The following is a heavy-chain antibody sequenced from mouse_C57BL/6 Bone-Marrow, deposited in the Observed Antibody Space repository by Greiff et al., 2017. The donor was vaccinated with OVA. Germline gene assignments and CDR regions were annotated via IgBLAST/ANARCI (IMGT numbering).Heavy chain of an antibody. CDR2: IRNKANNHAT. CDR1: GFTFSDAW. D-gene: IGHD2-4*01. J-gene: IGHJ1*03. CDR3: TRDYDYHWYFDV. Sequence: LQQSGGGLVQPGGSMKLSCAASGFTFSDAWMDWVRQSPEKGLEWVAEIRNKANNHATYYAESVKGRFTILRDDSKSSVYLQMNSLRAEDTGIYYCTRDYDYHWYFDVWGTGTTVTVSS. V-gene: IGHV6-6*01.